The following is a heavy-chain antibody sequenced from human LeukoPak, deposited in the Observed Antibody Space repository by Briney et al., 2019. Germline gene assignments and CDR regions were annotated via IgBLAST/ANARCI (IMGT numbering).Heavy chain of an antibody. CDR3: ARGGIAAAGTWY. CDR1: GFTFSSYT. J-gene: IGHJ4*02. Sequence: GGSLRLSCAASGFTFSSYTINWVHQAPGKGLEWVSSIISSGSYIYYADSVKGRFTISRDNAKNSLYLQMNSLRAEDTAVYYCARGGIAAAGTWYWGQGTLVTVSS. D-gene: IGHD6-13*01. V-gene: IGHV3-21*01. CDR2: IISSGSYI.